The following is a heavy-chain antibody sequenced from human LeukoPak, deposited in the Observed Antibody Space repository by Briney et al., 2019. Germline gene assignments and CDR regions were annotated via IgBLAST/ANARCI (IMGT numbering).Heavy chain of an antibody. CDR3: AKGGAATENFDY. CDR2: ISWNSGSI. J-gene: IGHJ4*02. V-gene: IGHV3-9*01. Sequence: GGSLRLSCAAPGFTFDDYAMHWVRQAPGKGLEWVSGISWNSGSIGYADSVKGRFTISRDNAKNSLYLQMNSLRAEDTALYYCAKGGAATENFDYWGQGTLVTVSS. D-gene: IGHD6-13*01. CDR1: GFTFDDYA.